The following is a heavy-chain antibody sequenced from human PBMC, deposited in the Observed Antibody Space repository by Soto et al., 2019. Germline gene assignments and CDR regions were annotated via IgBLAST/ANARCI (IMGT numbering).Heavy chain of an antibody. CDR3: AREGTIRTDAFDI. J-gene: IGHJ3*02. Sequence: ASVKVSCKASGYTFTNYGISWVRQAPGQGLEWMGWISADTGNTNYAQKLQDRVTMTTDTSTTTAYMELRSLTSDDTALYFCAREGTIRTDAFDIWGQGKMVTVSS. V-gene: IGHV1-18*01. D-gene: IGHD2-2*02. CDR1: GYTFTNYG. CDR2: ISADTGNT.